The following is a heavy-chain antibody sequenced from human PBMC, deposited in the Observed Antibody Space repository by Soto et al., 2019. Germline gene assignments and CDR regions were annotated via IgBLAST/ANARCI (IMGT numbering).Heavy chain of an antibody. CDR2: ISRSGDT. CDR1: GFSINRGRYC. Sequence: QVQLQESGPGLVRPSQTLSLPCSVSGFSINRGRYCWIWIRQHPGKVLQWIGYISRSGDTYYNPSLKSRVTMSVDTSENQFYLKLYSLTAADTAIYYCARQGYRYASNLAYWGQGNLVTVSS. V-gene: IGHV4-31*03. J-gene: IGHJ4*02. D-gene: IGHD5-12*01. CDR3: ARQGYRYASNLAY.